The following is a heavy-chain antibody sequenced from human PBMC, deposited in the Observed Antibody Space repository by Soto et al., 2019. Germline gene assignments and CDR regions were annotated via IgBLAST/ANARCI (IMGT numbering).Heavy chain of an antibody. J-gene: IGHJ1*01. CDR1: GFTFSSYA. CDR3: ATAPPDVAYSSGWYDIRRGYFQH. D-gene: IGHD6-19*01. Sequence: GGSLRLSCAASGFTFSSYAMSWVRQAPGKGLEWVSAISGSGGSTYYADSVKGRFTISRDNSKNTLYLQMNSLRAEDTAVYYCATAPPDVAYSSGWYDIRRGYFQHWGQGTLVTVSS. V-gene: IGHV3-23*01. CDR2: ISGSGGST.